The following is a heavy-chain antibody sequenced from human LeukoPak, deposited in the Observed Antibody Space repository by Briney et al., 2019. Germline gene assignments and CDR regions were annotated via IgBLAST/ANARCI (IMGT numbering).Heavy chain of an antibody. V-gene: IGHV3-30-3*01. CDR1: GFTFSSYA. Sequence: GGSLRLSCAASGFTFSSYAMHWVRQAPGKGLEWVAVISYDGSNKYYADSVKGRFTISRDNSKNTLYLQMNSLRAEDTAVYYCARDFHYYDSSGCLPDWGQGTLVTVSS. D-gene: IGHD3-22*01. CDR2: ISYDGSNK. J-gene: IGHJ4*02. CDR3: ARDFHYYDSSGCLPD.